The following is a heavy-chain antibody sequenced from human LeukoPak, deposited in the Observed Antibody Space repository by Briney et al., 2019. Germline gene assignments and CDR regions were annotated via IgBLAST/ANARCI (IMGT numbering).Heavy chain of an antibody. Sequence: PGGSLRLSCAASGFTFSTYAMSWVRQAPEKGLEWVSAISGSGGSTYYADSVKGRFTISRDNSRNTLSLQMNSLRAEDTAVYYCAKDDHGGSGWRDYYDYWGQGTLVTVSS. V-gene: IGHV3-23*01. D-gene: IGHD6-19*01. CDR2: ISGSGGST. J-gene: IGHJ4*02. CDR3: AKDDHGGSGWRDYYDY. CDR1: GFTFSTYA.